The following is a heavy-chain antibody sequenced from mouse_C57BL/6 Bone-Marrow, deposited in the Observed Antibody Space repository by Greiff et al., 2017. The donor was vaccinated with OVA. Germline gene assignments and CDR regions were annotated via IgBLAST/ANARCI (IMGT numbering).Heavy chain of an antibody. D-gene: IGHD1-1*01. Sequence: VQLQQSGAELVKPGASVKISCKASGYAFSSYWMNWVKQRPGKGLEWIGQIYPGDGDTNYNGKFKGKATLTADKSSSTAYMQLSSLTSEDSAVYFCARITTVPLYYFDYWGQGTTLTVSS. V-gene: IGHV1-80*01. CDR2: IYPGDGDT. J-gene: IGHJ2*01. CDR1: GYAFSSYW. CDR3: ARITTVPLYYFDY.